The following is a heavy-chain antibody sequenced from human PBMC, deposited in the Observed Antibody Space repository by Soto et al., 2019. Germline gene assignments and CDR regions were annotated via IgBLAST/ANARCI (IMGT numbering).Heavy chain of an antibody. CDR1: GFTFSSYA. D-gene: IGHD3-3*01. CDR3: VLFDDFWSGYHYFDY. V-gene: IGHV3-30-3*01. J-gene: IGHJ4*02. Sequence: GGSLRLSCAASGFTFSSYAMHWVRQAPGKGLEWVAVISYDGSNKYYADSVKGRFTISRDNSKNTLYLQMNSLRAEDTAVYYCVLFDDFWSGYHYFDYWGQGTLVTVSS. CDR2: ISYDGSNK.